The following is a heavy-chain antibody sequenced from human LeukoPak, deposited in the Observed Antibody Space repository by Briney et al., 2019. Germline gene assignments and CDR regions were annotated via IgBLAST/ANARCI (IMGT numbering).Heavy chain of an antibody. Sequence: PGRSLRLSCAASGFTFSSYGMHWVRQAPGKGLEWVSGISWNSGSIGYADSVKGRFTISRDNAKNSLYLQMNSLRAEDTALYYCAKAVADDYFDYWGQGTLVTVSS. J-gene: IGHJ4*02. CDR3: AKAVADDYFDY. V-gene: IGHV3-9*01. CDR2: ISWNSGSI. D-gene: IGHD5-12*01. CDR1: GFTFSSYG.